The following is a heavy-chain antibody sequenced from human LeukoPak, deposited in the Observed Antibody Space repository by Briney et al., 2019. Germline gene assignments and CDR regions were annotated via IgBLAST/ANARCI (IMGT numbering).Heavy chain of an antibody. V-gene: IGHV3-20*04. D-gene: IGHD4/OR15-4a*01. Sequence: PGGSLRLSCVASGFSFSDYEMNWVRQAPGKGLEWVSGINWNGGSTGYADSVKGRFTISRDNAKNSLYLQMNSLRAEDTAVYYCARRAGAYSHPYDYWGQGTLVTVSS. CDR2: INWNGGST. CDR1: GFSFSDYE. J-gene: IGHJ4*02. CDR3: ARRAGAYSHPYDY.